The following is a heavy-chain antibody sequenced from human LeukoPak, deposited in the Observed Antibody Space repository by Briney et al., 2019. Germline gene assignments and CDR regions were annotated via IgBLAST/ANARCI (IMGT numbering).Heavy chain of an antibody. CDR3: VRGPYGASISKWFDP. CDR2: IYYSGST. Sequence: SETLSLTCTIAGGSINSYYWSWIRQPPGKGLDWIGYIYYSGSTNYNPSLRSRVTISVYTSKTQFSLNLSSVTTADTAVDYCVRGPYGASISKWFDPWGQGTQVIVSP. CDR1: GGSINSYY. V-gene: IGHV4-59*01. J-gene: IGHJ5*02. D-gene: IGHD4/OR15-4a*01.